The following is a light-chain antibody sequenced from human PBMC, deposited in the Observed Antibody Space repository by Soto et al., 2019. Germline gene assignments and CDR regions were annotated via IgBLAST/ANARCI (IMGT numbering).Light chain of an antibody. CDR2: EVT. CDR1: SSDVGGYNY. J-gene: IGLJ2*01. Sequence: QSVLTQPPSASGSLGQSVTISCTGTSSDVGGYNYVSWHQQHPGKAPKVMIYEVTNRFSGSKSGNTASLTVSGLQAEDEAEYYCSSFAGGGNPVLLGGGTKVTVL. V-gene: IGLV2-8*01. CDR3: SSFAGGGNPVL.